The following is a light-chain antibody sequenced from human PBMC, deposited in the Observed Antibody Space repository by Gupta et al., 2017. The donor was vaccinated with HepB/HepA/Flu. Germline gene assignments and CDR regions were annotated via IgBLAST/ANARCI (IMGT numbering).Light chain of an antibody. CDR2: WGS. Sequence: DIVMTQSPLSLPVTPGEPASISCRSSQSLLHSNGYNYLDWYLQKPGQAPQLLIYWGSNRAYGVPDRFSGSGSGTDFTLKISRVEAEDVGVYYCMQYLQMGTFGQGTKMEIK. CDR1: QSLLHSNGYNY. J-gene: IGKJ2*02. CDR3: MQYLQMGT. V-gene: IGKV2-28*01.